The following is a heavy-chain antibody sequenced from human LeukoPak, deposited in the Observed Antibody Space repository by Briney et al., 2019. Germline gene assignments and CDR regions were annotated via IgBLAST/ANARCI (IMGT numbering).Heavy chain of an antibody. D-gene: IGHD3-22*01. CDR3: ARVGLDSSGYYSNFDY. CDR2: IYYSGNT. V-gene: IGHV4-59*01. CDR1: GASISSYY. Sequence: SETLSLTCTVSGASISSYYWSWIRQSPGKGLEWIGYIYYSGNTNYNPSLKSRATTSVDTSKNQFSLKLSSVTAADTAVYYCARVGLDSSGYYSNFDYWGQGTLVTVSS. J-gene: IGHJ4*02.